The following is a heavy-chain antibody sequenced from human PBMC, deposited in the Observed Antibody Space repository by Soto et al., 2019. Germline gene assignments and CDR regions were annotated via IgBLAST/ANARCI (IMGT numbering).Heavy chain of an antibody. CDR2: FDPEDGET. J-gene: IGHJ5*02. Sequence: ASVKVSCKVSGYTLTELSMHWVRQAPGKGLEWMGGFDPEDGETIYAQKFQGRVTMTEDTSTDTAYMELSSLRSEDTAVYYCATTMVRGVIIRYNWFDPWGQGTLVTVSS. D-gene: IGHD3-10*01. CDR3: ATTMVRGVIIRYNWFDP. CDR1: GYTLTELS. V-gene: IGHV1-24*01.